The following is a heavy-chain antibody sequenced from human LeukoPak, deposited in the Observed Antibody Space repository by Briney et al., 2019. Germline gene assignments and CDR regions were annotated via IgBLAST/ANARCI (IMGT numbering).Heavy chain of an antibody. CDR1: GYTFTSYD. D-gene: IGHD3-10*01. CDR2: MNPNSGNT. V-gene: IGHV1-8*01. CDR3: ARDRSITMVRGVIGFYYYFDY. J-gene: IGHJ4*02. Sequence: ASVKVSCKASGYTFTSYDINWVRQATGQGLEWMGWMNPNSGNTGYAQKFQGRVTMTRNTSISTAYMELSSLRSEDTAVYYCARDRSITMVRGVIGFYYYFDYWGQGTLVTVSS.